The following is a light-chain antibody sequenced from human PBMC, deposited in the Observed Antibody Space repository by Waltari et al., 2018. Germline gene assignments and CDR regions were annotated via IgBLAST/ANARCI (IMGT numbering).Light chain of an antibody. CDR1: ESTSRSS. J-gene: IGKJ4*01. Sequence: ELVVTQSPGTLSLSPGKSATLSCRTSESTSRSSLAWYQQKPGQAPRLLIYGASSRATGIPDRFSGSGSGTDFTLTISRLEPEDFAMYYCQQYGSFFGGGTKVEIK. CDR3: QQYGSF. CDR2: GAS. V-gene: IGKV3-20*01.